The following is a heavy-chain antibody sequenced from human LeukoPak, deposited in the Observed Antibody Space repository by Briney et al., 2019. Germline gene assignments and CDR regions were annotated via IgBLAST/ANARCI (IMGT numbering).Heavy chain of an antibody. CDR3: ARSRERDYYYYYYMDV. J-gene: IGHJ6*03. V-gene: IGHV4-34*01. CDR1: GGSFSGYY. CDR2: NNHSGST. D-gene: IGHD1-1*01. Sequence: SETLSLTWAVYGGSFSGYYWSWIRQPPGKGLEWIGENNHSGSTNYNPSLKSRVTISVDTSKNQFSLKLSSVTAADTAVYYCARSRERDYYYYYYMDVWGKGTTVTVSS.